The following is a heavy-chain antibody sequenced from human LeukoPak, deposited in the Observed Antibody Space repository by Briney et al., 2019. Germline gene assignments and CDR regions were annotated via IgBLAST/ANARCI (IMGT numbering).Heavy chain of an antibody. CDR2: ISGSGGST. CDR1: GFTFSSYA. CDR3: TRDATYYLRYGYFDY. Sequence: GGSLRLSCAASGFTFSSYAMSWVRQAPGKGLEWVSAISGSGGSTYYADSVKGRFTISRDNSKNTLYLQMNSLRAEDTAVYYRTRDATYYLRYGYFDYWGQGTLVTVSS. V-gene: IGHV3-23*01. D-gene: IGHD2/OR15-2a*01. J-gene: IGHJ4*02.